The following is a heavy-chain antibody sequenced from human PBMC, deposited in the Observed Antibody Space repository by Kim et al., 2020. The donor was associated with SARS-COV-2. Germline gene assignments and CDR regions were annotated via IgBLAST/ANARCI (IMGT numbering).Heavy chain of an antibody. J-gene: IGHJ5*02. Sequence: TPSLKSRVTISVDTSKNQFSLKLRSVTAADTAVYYCASAASSDASNWFDPWGQGTLVTVSS. CDR3: ASAASSDASNWFDP. V-gene: IGHV4-59*01. D-gene: IGHD6-13*01.